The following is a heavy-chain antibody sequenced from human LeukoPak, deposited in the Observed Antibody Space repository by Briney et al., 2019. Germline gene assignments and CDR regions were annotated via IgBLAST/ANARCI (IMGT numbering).Heavy chain of an antibody. Sequence: GGSLRLSCAASGFTFSSYALSWVRQAPGKGLEWVSGICCSGGKSNFAESVTGRYTISRDSPKNTLYLQMNNLRGEDTAVYSCATLQYNDMLTGVRIDYWGQGTLVTVSS. V-gene: IGHV3-23*01. D-gene: IGHD3-9*01. J-gene: IGHJ4*02. CDR3: ATLQYNDMLTGVRIDY. CDR2: ICCSGGKS. CDR1: GFTFSSYA.